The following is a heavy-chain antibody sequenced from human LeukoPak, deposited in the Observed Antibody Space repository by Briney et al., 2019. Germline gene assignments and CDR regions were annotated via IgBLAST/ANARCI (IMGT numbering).Heavy chain of an antibody. CDR1: GFTFSSYG. J-gene: IGHJ6*02. CDR2: IYDSGST. V-gene: IGHV4-39*02. Sequence: GSLRLSCAASGFTFSSYGMSWVRQPPGKGLEWIGSIYDSGSTYYNPSLKSRVTISLDTSKNHFSLKLSSVTAADTAVYYCARWLQLFDYGMDVWAKGPRSPSP. D-gene: IGHD5-24*01. CDR3: ARWLQLFDYGMDV.